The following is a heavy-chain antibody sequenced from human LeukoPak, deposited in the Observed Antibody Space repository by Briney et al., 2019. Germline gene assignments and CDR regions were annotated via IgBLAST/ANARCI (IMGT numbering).Heavy chain of an antibody. J-gene: IGHJ4*02. V-gene: IGHV1-69*13. Sequence: SEKVPYKASGGTFSSYAISWVRQDPAQGLEWLGGIIPIFGTANYAQKFQGRVTITADESTSTAYMELSSLRSEDTAVYYCARVNLAYCGGDCYGGFDYWGQGTLVTVSS. D-gene: IGHD2-21*02. CDR1: GGTFSSYA. CDR3: ARVNLAYCGGDCYGGFDY. CDR2: IIPIFGTA.